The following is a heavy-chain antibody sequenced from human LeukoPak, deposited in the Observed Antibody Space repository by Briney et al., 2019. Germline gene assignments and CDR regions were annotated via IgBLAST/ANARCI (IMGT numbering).Heavy chain of an antibody. CDR1: GFTFSSYS. CDR3: ARGGAG. Sequence: GGSLRLSCAASGFTFSSYSMNWVRQAPGKGLEWVSSIGSSSSYIYYADSVKGRFTISRDNAKNSLYLQMNSLRAEDTAVYYCARGGAGWGQGTLVTVSS. CDR2: IGSSSSYI. J-gene: IGHJ4*02. V-gene: IGHV3-21*01.